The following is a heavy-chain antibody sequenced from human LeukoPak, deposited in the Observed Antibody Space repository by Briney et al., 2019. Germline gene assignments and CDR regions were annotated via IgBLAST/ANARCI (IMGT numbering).Heavy chain of an antibody. D-gene: IGHD3-10*01. CDR1: GFTFRNYW. V-gene: IGHV3-74*01. CDR3: ARAGGSGWFDP. Sequence: GGPLRLSCAASGFTFRNYWMHWVRQAPGKGLVWVSRINIDGSTRYADSVEGRFTISRHNAKNTVYLQMNSLRAEDTAVYYCARAGGSGWFDPWGQGSLVTVYS. J-gene: IGHJ5*02. CDR2: INIDGST.